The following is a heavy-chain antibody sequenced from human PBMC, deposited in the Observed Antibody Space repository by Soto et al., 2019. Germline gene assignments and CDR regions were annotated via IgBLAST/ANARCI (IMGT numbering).Heavy chain of an antibody. D-gene: IGHD2-15*01. CDR2: IYYSGST. J-gene: IGHJ6*02. CDR1: GGSISSGDYY. CDR3: ARTATAQPGAYGMDV. V-gene: IGHV4-30-4*01. Sequence: QVQLQESGPGLVKPSQTLSLTCTVSGGSISSGDYYWSWIRQPPGKGLEWIGYIYYSGSTYYNPSLKSRVTISVDTSKNQFSLKLSSVTAADTAVYYCARTATAQPGAYGMDVWGQGTTVTVSS.